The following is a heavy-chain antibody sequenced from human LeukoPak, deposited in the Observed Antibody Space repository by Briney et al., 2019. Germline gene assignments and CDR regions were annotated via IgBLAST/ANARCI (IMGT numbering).Heavy chain of an antibody. CDR2: IYYNGDT. CDR1: GGSITGYS. Sequence: SETLSLTCSVSGGSITGYSWSWLRQTPGKGLEWIGYIYYNGDTHYNPSPNSRLSISVDTPNKQFSLNLRSVTAADTAVYYCVRGPYGSSISNLFDPWGQGPVVTVFS. CDR3: VRGPYGSSISNLFDP. V-gene: IGHV4-59*01. D-gene: IGHD3-10*01. J-gene: IGHJ5*02.